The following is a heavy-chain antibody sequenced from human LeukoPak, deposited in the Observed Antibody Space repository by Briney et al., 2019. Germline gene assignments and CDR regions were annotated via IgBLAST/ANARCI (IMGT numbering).Heavy chain of an antibody. Sequence: SETLSLTCTVSGGSISSSSYYWGWIRQPPGKGLEWIGSIYYSGSTYYNPSLKSRVTISVDTSKNQFSLKLSSVTAADTAVYYCARGYGDWNYFDYWGQGTLVTVSS. V-gene: IGHV4-39*07. D-gene: IGHD4-17*01. J-gene: IGHJ4*02. CDR3: ARGYGDWNYFDY. CDR2: IYYSGST. CDR1: GGSISSSSYY.